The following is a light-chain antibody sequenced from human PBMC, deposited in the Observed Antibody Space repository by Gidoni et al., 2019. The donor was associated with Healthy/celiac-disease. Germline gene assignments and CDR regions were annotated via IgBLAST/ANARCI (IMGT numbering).Light chain of an antibody. CDR2: DAS. CDR3: QQRSRGLT. CDR1: QSVSSY. V-gene: IGKV3-11*01. Sequence: ELVLTPSPATLSLSPGERATLSCRASQSVSSYLAWYQQKPGQAPRLLIYDASNRATGIPARFSGSGAGKDFTLTISSLEPEDFAVYYCQQRSRGLTFGGGTKVEIK. J-gene: IGKJ4*01.